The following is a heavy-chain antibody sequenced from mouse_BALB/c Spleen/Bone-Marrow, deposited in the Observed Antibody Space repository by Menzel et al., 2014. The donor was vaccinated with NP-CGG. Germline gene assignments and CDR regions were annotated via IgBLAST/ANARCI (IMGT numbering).Heavy chain of an antibody. V-gene: IGHV1-62-2*01. Sequence: QVHVKQSGAELVKPGASVKLSCKASGYTFTEYTIHWVKQRSGQGLEWIGWFYPGSGSIKYNEKFKDKATLTADKSSSTVYMELSRLTSEDSAVYFCARHGERFITTAAWFAYWGQGTLVTVSA. CDR1: GYTFTEYT. D-gene: IGHD1-2*01. CDR2: FYPGSGSI. CDR3: ARHGERFITTAAWFAY. J-gene: IGHJ3*01.